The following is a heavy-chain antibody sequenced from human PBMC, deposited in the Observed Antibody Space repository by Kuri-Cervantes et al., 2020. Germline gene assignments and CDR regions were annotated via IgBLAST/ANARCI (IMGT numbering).Heavy chain of an antibody. CDR3: AKDHYYDDIPY. CDR2: IYSGGSI. CDR1: GFTVSSNY. Sequence: LSLTCAASGFTVSSNYMSWVRQAPGKGLEWVSVIYSGGSIYYADSVKGRFTITRDNSKNTLYLQMNSLRAEDTAVYYCAKDHYYDDIPYWGQGTLVTVSS. D-gene: IGHD3-22*01. J-gene: IGHJ4*02. V-gene: IGHV3-53*01.